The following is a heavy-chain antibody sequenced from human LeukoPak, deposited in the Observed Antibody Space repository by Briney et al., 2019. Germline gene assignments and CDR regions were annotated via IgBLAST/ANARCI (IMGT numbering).Heavy chain of an antibody. CDR1: GYTFTNYG. J-gene: IGHJ5*02. Sequence: ASVKVSCKASGYTFTNYGIIWVRQAPGQGLEWMGWIGAYNGNTHNAQNLQGRVTMTTDTSTSTAYMELRSLRSDDTAVYYCARSSRWLSPGRESDRWGQGTLVTVSS. CDR2: IGAYNGNT. D-gene: IGHD4-23*01. CDR3: ARSSRWLSPGRESDR. V-gene: IGHV1-18*01.